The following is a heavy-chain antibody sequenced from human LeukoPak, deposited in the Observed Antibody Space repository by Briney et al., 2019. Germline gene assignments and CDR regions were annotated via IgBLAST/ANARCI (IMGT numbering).Heavy chain of an antibody. D-gene: IGHD2-15*01. CDR2: ISGSGGST. Sequence: QPGGSLRLSCAASGFTLRSYAMGWVRQAPGKGLEWVSAISGSGGSTYYADSVKGRFTISRDNSKSTLYLQMNSLRAEDTAVYYCAKNINGGSWYYFDYWGQGTLVTVSS. CDR3: AKNINGGSWYYFDY. V-gene: IGHV3-23*01. J-gene: IGHJ4*02. CDR1: GFTLRSYA.